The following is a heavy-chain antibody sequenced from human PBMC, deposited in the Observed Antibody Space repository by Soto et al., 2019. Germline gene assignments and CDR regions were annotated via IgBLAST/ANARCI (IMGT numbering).Heavy chain of an antibody. V-gene: IGHV3-30-3*01. D-gene: IGHD1-1*01. CDR1: GFTFRDYA. CDR2: IPSDGSAQ. J-gene: IGHJ4*02. CDR3: ARGVAGQVRSAWTWLDY. Sequence: QVQLVESGGGVVQPGRSLRLSCEASGFTFRDYAMHWVRQAPGKGLEWVTAIPSDGSAQHYADSVKGRFSISRDNSKNTLVLEMNSIRPEDAALYYCARGVAGQVRSAWTWLDYWGQGALVTVCS.